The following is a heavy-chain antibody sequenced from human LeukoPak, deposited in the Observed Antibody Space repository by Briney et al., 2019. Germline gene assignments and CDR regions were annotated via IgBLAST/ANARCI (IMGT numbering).Heavy chain of an antibody. CDR2: ISSSGSTI. V-gene: IGHV3-48*03. D-gene: IGHD3-10*01. CDR3: ARDLCYYGSGSYCNGYNWFDP. Sequence: GGSLRLSCAASGFTFSSYEMNWVRQAPGKGLEWVSYISSSGSTIYYADSVKGRFTISRDNAKNSLYLQMNSLRAEDTAVYYCARDLCYYGSGSYCNGYNWFDPWGQGTLVTVSS. CDR1: GFTFSSYE. J-gene: IGHJ5*02.